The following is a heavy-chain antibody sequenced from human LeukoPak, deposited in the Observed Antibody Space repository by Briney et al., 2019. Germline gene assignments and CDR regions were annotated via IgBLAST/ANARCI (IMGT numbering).Heavy chain of an antibody. CDR1: GYTFTSYY. CDR2: INPSGGST. CDR3: ARDHNFWSGYLGASSAFDI. J-gene: IGHJ3*02. Sequence: ASVKVSCKASGYTFTSYYMHWVRQAPGQGLEWMGTINPSGGSTSYTQKFQGRVTMTRDTSTSTVYMELSSLRSEDTAVYYCARDHNFWSGYLGASSAFDIWGQGTMVTVSS. V-gene: IGHV1-46*01. D-gene: IGHD3-3*01.